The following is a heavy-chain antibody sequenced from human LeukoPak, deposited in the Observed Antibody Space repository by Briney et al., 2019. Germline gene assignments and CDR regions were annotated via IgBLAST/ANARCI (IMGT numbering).Heavy chain of an antibody. CDR1: GFTFSSYA. J-gene: IGHJ6*02. CDR2: ISSSSSYI. V-gene: IGHV3-21*01. Sequence: GGSLRLSCAASGFTFSSYAMSWVRQAPGKGLEWVSSISSSSSYIYYADSVKGRFTISRDNAKNSLYPQMNSLRAEDTAVYYCARDKIAAAGTDYYYGMDVWGQGTTVTVSS. D-gene: IGHD6-13*01. CDR3: ARDKIAAAGTDYYYGMDV.